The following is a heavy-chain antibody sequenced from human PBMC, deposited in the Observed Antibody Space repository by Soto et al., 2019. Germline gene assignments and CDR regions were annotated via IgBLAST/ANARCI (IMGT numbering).Heavy chain of an antibody. V-gene: IGHV3-30*18. CDR2: ISYDGSNK. D-gene: IGHD2-15*01. CDR3: AKDSHRRDGYSLQIDY. Sequence: GGALRLSCAGSGFTFSSYGMHWVRQAPGKGLEWVAVISYDGSNKNYADSVKGRFTISRDNSKNTLYLQMNSLRAEDTAVYYCAKDSHRRDGYSLQIDYWGQGTLVTVSS. J-gene: IGHJ4*02. CDR1: GFTFSSYG.